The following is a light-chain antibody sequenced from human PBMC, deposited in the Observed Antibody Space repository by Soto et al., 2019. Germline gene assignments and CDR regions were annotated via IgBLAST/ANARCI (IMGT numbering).Light chain of an antibody. Sequence: EIGMTQSPATLSVSPGERATLSCRASQSVSSHLAGYQQKPGQAPRLLIYGASTRATGVPVRFSGSGSGTDFTLTISSLQSEDSAVYYCHQYNNWPPIPFGPGTNVDSK. CDR1: QSVSSH. CDR2: GAS. V-gene: IGKV3-15*01. J-gene: IGKJ3*01. CDR3: HQYNNWPPIP.